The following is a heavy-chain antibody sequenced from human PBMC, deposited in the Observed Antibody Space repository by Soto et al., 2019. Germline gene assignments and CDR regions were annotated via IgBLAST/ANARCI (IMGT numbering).Heavy chain of an antibody. Sequence: VQLLESGGGLVQPGGSLRLSCAASGFTFSSYAMSWVRQAPGKGLEWVSAISGSGGSTYYADSVKGRFTISRDNSKNTLYLQMNSLRAEDTAVYYCAKDHLYCSGGSCSHHYFDYWGQGTLVTVSS. J-gene: IGHJ4*02. CDR1: GFTFSSYA. CDR2: ISGSGGST. D-gene: IGHD2-15*01. CDR3: AKDHLYCSGGSCSHHYFDY. V-gene: IGHV3-23*01.